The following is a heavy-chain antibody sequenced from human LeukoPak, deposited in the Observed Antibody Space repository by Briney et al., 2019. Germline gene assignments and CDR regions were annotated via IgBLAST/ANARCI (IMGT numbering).Heavy chain of an antibody. J-gene: IGHJ6*03. CDR1: GYTFTSYG. CDR2: ISAYSGNT. Sequence: ASVKVSCKASGYTFTSYGISWVRQAPGQGLEWMGWISAYSGNTNYAQKLQGRVTMTTDTSTSTAYMELRSLRSDDTAVYYCARDSIGGLELLLNYYYYYMDVWGKGTTVTVSS. D-gene: IGHD1-26*01. V-gene: IGHV1-18*01. CDR3: ARDSIGGLELLLNYYYYYMDV.